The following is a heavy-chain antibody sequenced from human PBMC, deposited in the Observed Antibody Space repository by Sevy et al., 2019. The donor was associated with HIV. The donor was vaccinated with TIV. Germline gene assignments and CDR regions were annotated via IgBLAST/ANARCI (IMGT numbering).Heavy chain of an antibody. CDR3: ARDRRGVVPAARRGWFDP. J-gene: IGHJ5*02. CDR2: ISAYNGNT. CDR1: GYTFTSYG. V-gene: IGHV1-18*01. Sequence: ASVKVSCKASGYTFTSYGISWVRQAPGQGLEWMGWISAYNGNTNYPQKLQGRVTMTTDTSTSTAYMELRSLRSDDTAVYYCARDRRGVVPAARRGWFDPWGQGTLVTVSS. D-gene: IGHD2-2*01.